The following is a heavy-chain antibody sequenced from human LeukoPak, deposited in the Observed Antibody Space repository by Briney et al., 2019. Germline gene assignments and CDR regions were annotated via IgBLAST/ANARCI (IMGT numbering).Heavy chain of an antibody. CDR1: GYTFTSYD. J-gene: IGHJ6*02. D-gene: IGHD4-17*01. V-gene: IGHV1-8*03. CDR3: ARAVTTVSSYYYYGMDV. CDR2: MNPNSGNR. Sequence: GASVKVSCKASGYTFTSYDINWVRQATGQGLEWMGWMNPNSGNRGYAQKFQGRVTITRNTSISTAYMELSSLRSEDTAVYYCARAVTTVSSYYYYGMDVWGQGTTVTVSS.